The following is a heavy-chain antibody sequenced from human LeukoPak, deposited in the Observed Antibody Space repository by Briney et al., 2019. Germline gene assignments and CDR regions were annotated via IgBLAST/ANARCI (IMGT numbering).Heavy chain of an antibody. V-gene: IGHV3-23*01. D-gene: IGHD6-19*01. Sequence: GGSLRLSCAASGFTFRSYAMSWVRQTPGKGLEWVSSISGSGGDTYYADSVKGRFTISRDNSKNTLYLQVNGLRAEDTALYYCAKLGDPGGFSGWGRPFDVWGQGTRVTVSP. CDR2: ISGSGGDT. J-gene: IGHJ3*01. CDR1: GFTFRSYA. CDR3: AKLGDPGGFSGWGRPFDV.